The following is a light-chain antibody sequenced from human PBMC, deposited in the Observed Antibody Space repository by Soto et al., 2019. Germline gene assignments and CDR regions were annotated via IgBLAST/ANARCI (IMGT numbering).Light chain of an antibody. CDR3: SSYTTSSTYV. CDR1: SSDVGSYNY. J-gene: IGLJ1*01. Sequence: QSALTQPASVSGSPGQSITISCTGTSSDVGSYNYVSWYQQHPGKAPKVMIYDVSNRPSGVSYRFSGSKSGNTSSLTISGLQTEDEADSFCSSYTTSSTYVFGTGTKLTVL. CDR2: DVS. V-gene: IGLV2-14*01.